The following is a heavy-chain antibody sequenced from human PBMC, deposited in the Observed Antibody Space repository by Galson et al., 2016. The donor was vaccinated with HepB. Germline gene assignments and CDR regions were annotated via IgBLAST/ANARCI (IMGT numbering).Heavy chain of an antibody. CDR3: ARLTSPGTFDAFDV. CDR1: RGSINSGGYY. Sequence: TLSLTCTVSRGSINSGGYYWSWIRQLPGNGLEWIGYIYYSRTTYYNPSLRSRLSISADTSKNQFSLELSSVTAADTAVYFCARLTSPGTFDAFDVWGQGTMVTVSS. J-gene: IGHJ3*01. CDR2: IYYSRTT. V-gene: IGHV4-31*03. D-gene: IGHD6-13*01.